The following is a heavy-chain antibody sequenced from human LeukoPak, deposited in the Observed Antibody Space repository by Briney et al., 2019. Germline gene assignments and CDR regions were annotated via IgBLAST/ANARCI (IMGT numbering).Heavy chain of an antibody. Sequence: PGGSLRLSCAASGFTFSSYGMSWVRQAPGKGLEWVSAISGSGGSTYYADSVKGRFTISRDNAKNSLYLQMNSLRAEDTAVYYCARAVGANAFDIWGQGTMVTVSS. CDR2: ISGSGGST. D-gene: IGHD5-12*01. CDR3: ARAVGANAFDI. J-gene: IGHJ3*02. CDR1: GFTFSSYG. V-gene: IGHV3-23*01.